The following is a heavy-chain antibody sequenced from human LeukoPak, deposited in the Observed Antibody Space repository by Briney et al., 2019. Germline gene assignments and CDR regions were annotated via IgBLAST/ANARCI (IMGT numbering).Heavy chain of an antibody. CDR1: GGTFSSYA. V-gene: IGHV1-69*05. CDR2: IIPIFGTA. J-gene: IGHJ4*02. D-gene: IGHD4-17*01. Sequence: SVKVSCKASGGTFSSYAISWVRQAPGQGLEWMGGIIPIFGTANYAQKFQGRVTMTRDTSTSTVYMELSSLRSEDTAVYYCASEPTVTTSDSRDYWGQGTLVTVSA. CDR3: ASEPTVTTSDSRDY.